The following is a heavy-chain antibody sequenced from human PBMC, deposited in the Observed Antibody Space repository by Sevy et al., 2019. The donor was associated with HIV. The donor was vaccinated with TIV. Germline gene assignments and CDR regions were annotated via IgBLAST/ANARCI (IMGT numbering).Heavy chain of an antibody. Sequence: GGSLRLSCAASGFTFSGSAMHWVRQASGKGLEWVGRIRSKANSYATAYAASVKGRFTISIDDSKNTAYLQTNSLKTEDTAVYYCTRHNPGSGSYSTWGQGTLVTVSS. J-gene: IGHJ5*02. V-gene: IGHV3-73*01. CDR1: GFTFSGSA. CDR2: IRSKANSYAT. CDR3: TRHNPGSGSYST. D-gene: IGHD3-10*01.